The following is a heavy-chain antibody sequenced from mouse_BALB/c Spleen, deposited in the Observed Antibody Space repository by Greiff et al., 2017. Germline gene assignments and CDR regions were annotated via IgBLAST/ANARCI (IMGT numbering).Heavy chain of an antibody. D-gene: IGHD2-4*01. CDR2: IDPANGNT. Sequence: DVQLQESGAELVKPGASVKLSCTASGFNIKDTYMHWVKQRPEQGLEWIGRIDPANGNTKYDPKFQGKATITADTSSNTAYLQLSSLTSEDTAVYYCARPMITTGTFAYWGQGTLVTVST. CDR3: ARPMITTGTFAY. J-gene: IGHJ3*01. CDR1: GFNIKDTY. V-gene: IGHV14-3*02.